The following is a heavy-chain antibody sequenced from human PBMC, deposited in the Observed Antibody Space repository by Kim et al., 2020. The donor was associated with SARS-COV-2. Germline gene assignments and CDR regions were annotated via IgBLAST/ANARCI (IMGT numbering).Heavy chain of an antibody. D-gene: IGHD3-22*01. J-gene: IGHJ1*01. Sequence: GGSLRLSCAASGYTVTYSYMGWVRQAPGKGLEWVSFIYSGGNTIYADSVECRLIISRDHSKNTLYLQMNSLRAEDTAVYYCATVVFYYDAGYFKNWGQGTLVIVSS. V-gene: IGHV3-66*01. CDR3: ATVVFYYDAGYFKN. CDR1: GYTVTYSY. CDR2: IYSGGNT.